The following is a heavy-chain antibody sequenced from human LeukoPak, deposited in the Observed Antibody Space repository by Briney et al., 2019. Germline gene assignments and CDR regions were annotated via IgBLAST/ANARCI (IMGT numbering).Heavy chain of an antibody. CDR3: ARESNWNDPFDI. V-gene: IGHV3-21*04. CDR2: ISSSRSYI. J-gene: IGHJ3*02. CDR1: GFTFSSYS. D-gene: IGHD1-1*01. Sequence: PGGSLRLSCAASGFTFSSYSMNWVRQAPGKGLEWVSFISSSRSYIYYADSVKGRFTISRDNSKNTLYLQMNSLRAEDTAVYYCARESNWNDPFDIWGQGTMVTVSS.